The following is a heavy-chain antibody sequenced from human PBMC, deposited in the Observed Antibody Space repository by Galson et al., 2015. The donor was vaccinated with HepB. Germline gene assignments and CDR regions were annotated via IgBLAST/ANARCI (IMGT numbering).Heavy chain of an antibody. D-gene: IGHD6-19*01. J-gene: IGHJ4*02. CDR1: GFTFSSYG. CDR3: ARVGAVAGSERGKGSDINDY. Sequence: SLRLSCAASGFTFSSYGMHWVRQAPGKGLEWVAVISYDGSNKYYADSVKGRFTISRDNSKNTLYLQMNSLRAEDTAVYYCARVGAVAGSERGKGSDINDYWGQGTLVTVSS. V-gene: IGHV3-30*03. CDR2: ISYDGSNK.